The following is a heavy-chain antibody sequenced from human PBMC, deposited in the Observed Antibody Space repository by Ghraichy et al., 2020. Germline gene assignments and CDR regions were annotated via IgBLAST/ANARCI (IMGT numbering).Heavy chain of an antibody. CDR2: ISGSGDTT. Sequence: GGSLRLSCAASGFTFSSYAMTWVRQAPGKGLEWVAIISGSGDTTHHADSIQGRFTVSRDNSKRKLYLQMKRLKVKDTAGYYCEKALRGEAGPRNNHDFWGQGTLVTVSP. CDR3: EKALRGEAGPRNNHDF. V-gene: IGHV3-23*01. J-gene: IGHJ4*02. CDR1: GFTFSSYA. D-gene: IGHD3-10*01.